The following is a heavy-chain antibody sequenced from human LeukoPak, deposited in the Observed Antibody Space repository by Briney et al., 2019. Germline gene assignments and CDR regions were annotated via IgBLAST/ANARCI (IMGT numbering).Heavy chain of an antibody. CDR2: IKQDGSEK. D-gene: IGHD3-3*01. Sequence: GGSLRLSCAASGFTFSSYWMSWVRQAPGKGLEWVANIKQDGSEKYYVDSVKGRLTISRDNAKNSLYLQMNSLRAEDTAVYYCARNYDFWSGYWHLYYFDYWGQGTLVTVSS. CDR3: ARNYDFWSGYWHLYYFDY. CDR1: GFTFSSYW. J-gene: IGHJ4*02. V-gene: IGHV3-7*01.